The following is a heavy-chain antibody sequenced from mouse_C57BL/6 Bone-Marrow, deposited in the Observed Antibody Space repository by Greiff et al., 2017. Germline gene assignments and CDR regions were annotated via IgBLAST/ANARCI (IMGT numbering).Heavy chain of an antibody. CDR2: IYPGSGNT. D-gene: IGHD2-5*01. CDR3: ARWSSNYEYFDY. V-gene: IGHV1-76*01. J-gene: IGHJ2*01. Sequence: QVQLQQSGAELVRPGASVKLSCKASGYTFTDYYINWVKQRPGQGLEWIARIYPGSGNTYYNEKFKGKATLTAEKSSSTAYMQLSSLTSEDSAVYFCARWSSNYEYFDYWGQGTTLTVSS. CDR1: GYTFTDYY.